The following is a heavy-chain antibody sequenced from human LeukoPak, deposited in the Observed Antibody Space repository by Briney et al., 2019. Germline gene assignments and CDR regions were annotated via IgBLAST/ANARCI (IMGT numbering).Heavy chain of an antibody. CDR2: IYHSGST. CDR1: GGSISSGGYS. D-gene: IGHD3-22*01. Sequence: PSETLSPTCAVSGGSISSGGYSWSWIRQPPGKGLEWIGYIYHSGSTYYNPSLKSRVTISVDGSKNQFSLKLSSVTAADTAVYYCASFLTYYYDSSGYYRSDYWGQGTLVTVSS. CDR3: ASFLTYYYDSSGYYRSDY. V-gene: IGHV4-30-2*01. J-gene: IGHJ4*02.